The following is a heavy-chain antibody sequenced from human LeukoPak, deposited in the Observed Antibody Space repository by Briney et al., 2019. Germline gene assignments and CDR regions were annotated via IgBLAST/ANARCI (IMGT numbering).Heavy chain of an antibody. CDR3: ARDVTFGRSYAFDI. CDR2: IYYSGST. V-gene: IGHV4-59*01. CDR1: GGSISRYY. D-gene: IGHD3-10*01. Sequence: WETLSLICTVSGGSISRYYWSWIRQPPGKGLEWIGYIYYSGSTNYNPSLKSRVTISVDTSKNQFSLKLSSVTAADTAVYYCARDVTFGRSYAFDIWGQGTMVTVSS. J-gene: IGHJ3*02.